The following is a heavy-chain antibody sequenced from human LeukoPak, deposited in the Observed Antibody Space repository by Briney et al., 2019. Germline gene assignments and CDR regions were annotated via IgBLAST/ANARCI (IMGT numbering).Heavy chain of an antibody. D-gene: IGHD3-10*01. Sequence: ASVKVSCKASGYTFTGYYMHWVRQAPGQGLEWMGWINPNSGGTTYAQKFQGRVTMTRDTSISTAYMELSRLRSDDTAVYYCASCIGWFGELDWYFDLWGRGTLVTVSS. CDR2: INPNSGGT. V-gene: IGHV1-2*02. CDR3: ASCIGWFGELDWYFDL. J-gene: IGHJ2*01. CDR1: GYTFTGYY.